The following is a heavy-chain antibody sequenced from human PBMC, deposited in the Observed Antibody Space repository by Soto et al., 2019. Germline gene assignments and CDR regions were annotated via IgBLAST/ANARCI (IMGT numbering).Heavy chain of an antibody. CDR1: GFTFSNYY. Sequence: QVLLVESGGGLVKPGGSLRLSCVASGFTFSNYYMSWIRQAPGKGLEWVSYITNSDSTTLYADSVKGRFTISRDNAKNSLYLQMNSLTVEDTAVYYCVRRYFASADCWSQGTLVTVSS. CDR2: ITNSDSTT. CDR3: VRRYFASADC. D-gene: IGHD3-10*01. V-gene: IGHV3-11*01. J-gene: IGHJ4*02.